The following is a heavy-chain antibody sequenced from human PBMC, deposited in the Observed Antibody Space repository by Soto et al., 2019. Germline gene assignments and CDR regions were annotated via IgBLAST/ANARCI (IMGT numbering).Heavy chain of an antibody. CDR1: GYTFTSYH. CDR2: ISAYNGNT. J-gene: IGHJ4*02. Sequence: QVQLVESGAEVKKPGASVKVSCKASGYTFTSYHINWVRQAPGQGLEWMGWISAYNGNTNYAQKLQGRVTMTTDTSTSPAYMALSSLRSDDTAVYYCARDAPPADYWGQGTLVTVSS. V-gene: IGHV1-18*01. CDR3: ARDAPPADY.